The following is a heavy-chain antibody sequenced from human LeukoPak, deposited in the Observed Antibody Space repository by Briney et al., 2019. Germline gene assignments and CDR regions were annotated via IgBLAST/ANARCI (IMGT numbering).Heavy chain of an antibody. CDR3: AGGGWSLDF. CDR2: IYYSGST. V-gene: IGHV4-59*08. J-gene: IGHJ2*01. Sequence: SETLSLTCTVSGGSISSYYWSWIRQPPGKGLEWIGYIYYSGSTNYNPSLKSRVAMSVDTSKNQFSLKLSSVTAADTAVYFCAGGGWSLDFWGRGTLVTVSS. CDR1: GGSISSYY.